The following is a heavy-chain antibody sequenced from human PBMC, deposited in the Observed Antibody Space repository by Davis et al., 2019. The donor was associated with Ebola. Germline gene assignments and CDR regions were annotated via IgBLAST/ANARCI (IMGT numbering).Heavy chain of an antibody. Sequence: AGPLSPPVPPHGSSFSGYHCSRTRQAPRTGREGIGEMKFRGSTNYNPSLKSRVTLSVDTSKTQFSLKLSSVTAADTAVYYYARFSSWYHGVRYWGQGTLVSVSS. V-gene: IGHV4-34*01. CDR2: MKFRGST. D-gene: IGHD6-13*01. CDR3: ARFSSWYHGVRY. J-gene: IGHJ4*02. CDR1: GSSFSGYH.